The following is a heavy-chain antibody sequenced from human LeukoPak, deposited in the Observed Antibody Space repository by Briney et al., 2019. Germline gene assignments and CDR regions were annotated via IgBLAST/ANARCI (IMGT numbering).Heavy chain of an antibody. CDR2: IYYRGST. CDR3: ASLTFGYNSCFDP. J-gene: IGHJ5*02. D-gene: IGHD5-24*01. Sequence: WRRHTQRKGLEWIGYIYYRGSTKYNPSLMSRVTISVDTSKNQFSLRLSSVTAADTAVYYCASLTFGYNSCFDPWGQGTLVTVSS. V-gene: IGHV4-59*01.